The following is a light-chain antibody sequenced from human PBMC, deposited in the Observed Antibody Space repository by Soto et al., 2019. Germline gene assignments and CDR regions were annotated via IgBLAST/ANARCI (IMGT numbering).Light chain of an antibody. Sequence: ALTQDPGTMTLSPGYSATLYSRASRTVRNNYLAWYQQKPGQAPKLLIYDASSRATGIPDRFSGGGSGTDFILTISRLEPEDFAVYYCQQFSSYPLTFCGGTKVDIK. CDR2: DAS. J-gene: IGKJ4*01. CDR1: RTVRNNY. CDR3: QQFSSYPLT. V-gene: IGKV3-20*01.